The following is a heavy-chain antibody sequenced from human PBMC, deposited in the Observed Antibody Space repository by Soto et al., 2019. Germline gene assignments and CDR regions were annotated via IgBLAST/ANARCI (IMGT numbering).Heavy chain of an antibody. CDR2: IIPIFGTA. CDR1: GCTFSSYA. Sequence: QVQLVQSGAEVKKPGSSVKVSCKASGCTFSSYAISWVRQAPGQGLEWMGGIIPIFGTANYAQKFQGRVTITADESTSTAYMELSSLRSEDTAVYYCARDLLPSGYSHTPDYWGQGTLVTVSS. J-gene: IGHJ4*02. V-gene: IGHV1-69*01. D-gene: IGHD5-12*01. CDR3: ARDLLPSGYSHTPDY.